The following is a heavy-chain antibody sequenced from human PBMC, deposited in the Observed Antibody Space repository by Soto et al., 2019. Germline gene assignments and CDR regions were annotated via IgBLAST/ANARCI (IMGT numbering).Heavy chain of an antibody. J-gene: IGHJ6*02. CDR2: IKSKTDVGTT. CDR3: TTESRAGGMDV. CDR1: GFTFSNAW. V-gene: IGHV3-15*01. Sequence: EVQLVESGGGLVKPGGSLRFSCAASGFTFSNAWMNWFRQAPGTGLEWVGRIKSKTDVGTTDYAAPVKGRFTISRDDSKNTLYLQMNSLKTEDTAVYYCTTESRAGGMDVWGQGTTVTVSS. D-gene: IGHD6-19*01.